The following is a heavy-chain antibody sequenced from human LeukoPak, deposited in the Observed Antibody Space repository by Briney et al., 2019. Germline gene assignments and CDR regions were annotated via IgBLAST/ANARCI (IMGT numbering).Heavy chain of an antibody. V-gene: IGHV3-7*01. CDR1: GFTFSNYW. CDR2: IKQDGSEK. J-gene: IGHJ5*02. Sequence: GGSLRLSCAASGFTFSNYWMSWVRQAPGKGLERLANIKQDGSEKYYVDSVKGRLTISRDNAKNSLYLQMNSLRAEDTAVYYCAREISSWYRTEGRFDPWGQGTLVTVSS. D-gene: IGHD6-13*01. CDR3: AREISSWYRTEGRFDP.